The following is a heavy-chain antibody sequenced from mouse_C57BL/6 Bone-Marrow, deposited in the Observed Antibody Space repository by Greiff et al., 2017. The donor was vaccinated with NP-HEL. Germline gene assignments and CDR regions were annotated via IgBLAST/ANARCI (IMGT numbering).Heavy chain of an antibody. V-gene: IGHV1-63*01. J-gene: IGHJ1*03. CDR3: AKGDYGCYFDV. CDR2: IYPGGGYT. Sequence: QVQLQQSGAELVRPGTSVKMSCKASGYTFTNYWIGWAKQRPGHGLEWIGDIYPGGGYTNYNEKFKGKATLTADKSSSTAYMQFSSLTSEDSAIYYCAKGDYGCYFDVWGTGTTVTVSS. D-gene: IGHD1-1*01. CDR1: GYTFTNYW.